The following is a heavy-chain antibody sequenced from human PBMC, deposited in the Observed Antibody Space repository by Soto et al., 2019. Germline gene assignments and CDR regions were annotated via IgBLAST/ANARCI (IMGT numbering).Heavy chain of an antibody. Sequence: ASVKVSCKASGYTFTGYYMHWVRQAPGQGLEWMGWINPNSGGTNYAQKSQGRVTMTRDTSISTAYMELSRLRSDDKAVYYCARVGTYYYGSGSYFHGFDIWGQGTMVTVSS. J-gene: IGHJ3*02. CDR3: ARVGTYYYGSGSYFHGFDI. V-gene: IGHV1-2*02. CDR2: INPNSGGT. D-gene: IGHD3-10*01. CDR1: GYTFTGYY.